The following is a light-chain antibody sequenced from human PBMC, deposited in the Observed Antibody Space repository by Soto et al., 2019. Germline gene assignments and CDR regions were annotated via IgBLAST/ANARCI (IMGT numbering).Light chain of an antibody. CDR3: EQCYTTPRT. J-gene: IGKJ1*01. CDR2: TAS. Sequence: DIPLAQTTSSMSASFGDRATITCGASQSITNDLNCDQQKPGRAPKLLMHTASAVQRGVPSRFSGSGYATNFTLTIRSLQPEDIATYYCEQCYTTPRTFGQGTKVDIK. CDR1: QSITND. V-gene: IGKV1-39*01.